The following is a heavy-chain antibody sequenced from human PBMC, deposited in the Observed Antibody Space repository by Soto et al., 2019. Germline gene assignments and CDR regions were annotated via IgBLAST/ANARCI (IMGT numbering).Heavy chain of an antibody. CDR1: GFTFNSYS. CDR2: ISSSSGHI. V-gene: IGHV3-21*02. Sequence: EVQLVESGGGLGEPGGSLRLSCAASGFTFNSYSMNWVRQAPGKGLEWVSSISSSSGHIYYVDSVKGRFTISRANAKNAVLLQMTSLTVEDAAVYYRIPGDSSGWSPDGFHTWGHGTMVTVSS. J-gene: IGHJ3*02. CDR3: IPGDSSGWSPDGFHT. D-gene: IGHD6-19*01.